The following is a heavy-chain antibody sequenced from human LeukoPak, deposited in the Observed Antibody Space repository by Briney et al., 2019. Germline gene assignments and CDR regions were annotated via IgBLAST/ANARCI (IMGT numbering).Heavy chain of an antibody. J-gene: IGHJ5*02. V-gene: IGHV4-34*01. D-gene: IGHD3-16*01. CDR1: GGSFSGYY. Sequence: SETLSLTCAVYGGSFSGYYWSWIRQPPGKGLEWIGEINHSGSTNYNPSLKSRVTISVDTYKNQFSLKLSSVTAADTAVYYCARGRGTRVGYNWFDPWGQGTLVTVSS. CDR2: INHSGST. CDR3: ARGRGTRVGYNWFDP.